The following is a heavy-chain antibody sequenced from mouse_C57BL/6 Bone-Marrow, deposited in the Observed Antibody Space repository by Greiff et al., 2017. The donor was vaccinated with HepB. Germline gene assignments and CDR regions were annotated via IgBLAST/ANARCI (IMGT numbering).Heavy chain of an antibody. J-gene: IGHJ2*01. CDR1: GYTFTSYW. Sequence: QVQLQQPGAELVRPGTSVKLSCKASGYTFTSYWMHWVKQRPGQGLEWIGVIDPSDSYTNYNQKFKGKATLTVDKSSSTAYMQLSSLTSEDSAVYYCAIRTGNYFDYWGQGTTLTVSS. D-gene: IGHD4-1*01. CDR2: IDPSDSYT. V-gene: IGHV1-59*01. CDR3: AIRTGNYFDY.